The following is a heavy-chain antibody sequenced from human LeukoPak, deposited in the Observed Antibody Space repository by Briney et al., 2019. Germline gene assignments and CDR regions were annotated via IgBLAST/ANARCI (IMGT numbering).Heavy chain of an antibody. V-gene: IGHV1-69*05. CDR2: IIPIFGTA. Sequence: SVKVSCKASGGTFSSYAISWVRQAPGQGLEWMGGIIPIFGTANYAQKFQGRVAITTDESTSTAYMELSSLRSEDTAVYYCASGDNWNYGRRLNFDYWGQGTLVTVSS. CDR1: GGTFSSYA. CDR3: ASGDNWNYGRRLNFDY. J-gene: IGHJ4*02. D-gene: IGHD1-7*01.